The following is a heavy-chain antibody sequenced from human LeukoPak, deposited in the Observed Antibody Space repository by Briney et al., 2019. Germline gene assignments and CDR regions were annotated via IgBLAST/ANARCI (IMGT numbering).Heavy chain of an antibody. CDR3: ARLGDIVFVPHPEY. J-gene: IGHJ4*02. CDR1: GYSISSNSY. D-gene: IGHD2-2*01. V-gene: IGHV4-38-2*02. Sequence: PSETLSLTCTVSGYSISSNSYWGWIRQPPGRGLEWIGTIFHSGSTYYNPSLKSRVTVSVDTSKNQFSLKMSSVTAADTAVYYCARLGDIVFVPHPEYWGQGTLVTVSS. CDR2: IFHSGST.